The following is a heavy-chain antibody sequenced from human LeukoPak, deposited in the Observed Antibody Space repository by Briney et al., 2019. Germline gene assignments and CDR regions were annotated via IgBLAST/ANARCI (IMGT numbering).Heavy chain of an antibody. CDR1: GFTFSSYA. CDR3: GRGGMGEYTGYDDF. V-gene: IGHV3-23*01. Sequence: HSGGSLRLSCAASGFTFSSYAMSWVRQAPGKGLEWVSAISGSGGSTYYADSVRGRFTISRDNAKNSLFLQMNSLRAEDTAVYYCGRGGMGEYTGYDDFWGQGTLVTVSS. D-gene: IGHD5-12*01. CDR2: ISGSGGST. J-gene: IGHJ4*02.